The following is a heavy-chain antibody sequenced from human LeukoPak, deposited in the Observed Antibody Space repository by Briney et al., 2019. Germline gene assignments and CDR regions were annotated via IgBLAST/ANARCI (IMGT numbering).Heavy chain of an antibody. V-gene: IGHV4-34*01. CDR2: INHSGST. J-gene: IGHJ4*02. D-gene: IGHD5-18*01. Sequence: PSETLSLTCAVYGGSFSGYYWSWIRQPPGKGLEWIGEINHSGSTNYNPSLKSRVTISVDTSKNQFSLKLSSVTAADTAVYYCARVGISGYSYREGIDYWGQGTLVTVSS. CDR3: ARVGISGYSYREGIDY. CDR1: GGSFSGYY.